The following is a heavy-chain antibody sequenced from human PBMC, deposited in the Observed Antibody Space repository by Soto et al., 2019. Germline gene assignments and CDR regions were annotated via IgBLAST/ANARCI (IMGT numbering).Heavy chain of an antibody. V-gene: IGHV4-39*01. CDR2: IYYSGST. Sequence: RSLTCTVSGGSISSSSYYWGWIRQPPGKGLEWIGSIYYSGSTYYNPSLKSRVTISVDTSKNQFSLKLSSVTAADTAVYYCARHIGVVAASKRWFDPWGQGTLVTVSS. J-gene: IGHJ5*02. CDR1: GGSISSSSYY. D-gene: IGHD2-15*01. CDR3: ARHIGVVAASKRWFDP.